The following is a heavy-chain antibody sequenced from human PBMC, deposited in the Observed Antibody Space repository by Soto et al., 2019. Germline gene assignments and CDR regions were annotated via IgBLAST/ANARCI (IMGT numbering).Heavy chain of an antibody. CDR2: ISSSSSTI. D-gene: IGHD6-19*01. CDR1: GFTFSSYS. V-gene: IGHV3-48*02. Sequence: GSLRLSCAASGFTFSSYSMNWVRQAPGKGLERVSYISSSSSTIYYADPVKGRFTISRDNAKNSLYLQMNSLRDEDTAVYYCARDPIASSGWSRGDYWGQGTLVTVSS. J-gene: IGHJ4*02. CDR3: ARDPIASSGWSRGDY.